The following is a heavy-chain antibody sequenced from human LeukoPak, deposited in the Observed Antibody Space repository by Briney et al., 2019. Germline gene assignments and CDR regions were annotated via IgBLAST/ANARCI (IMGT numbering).Heavy chain of an antibody. CDR1: GYTLTELS. J-gene: IGHJ4*02. CDR2: FDPEDGET. D-gene: IGHD3-3*01. V-gene: IGHV1-24*01. Sequence: AASVKVSCKVSGYTLTELSMHWVRQAPGKGLEWMGGFDPEDGETIHAQKFQGRVTMTEDTSTDTAYMELSSLRSEDTAVYYCATVAGFLEWLLFWNWGQGTLVTVSS. CDR3: ATVAGFLEWLLFWN.